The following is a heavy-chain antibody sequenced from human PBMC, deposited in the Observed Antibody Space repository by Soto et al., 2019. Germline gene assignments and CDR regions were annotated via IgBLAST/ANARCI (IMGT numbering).Heavy chain of an antibody. CDR3: ARGGASGRIDY. CDR1: GFTFSSYA. V-gene: IGHV3-30-3*01. J-gene: IGHJ4*02. CDR2: ISYDGSNK. Sequence: GGSLRLSCAASGFTFSSYAMHWVRQAPGKGLEWVAVISYDGSNKYYADSVKGRFTISRDNSKNTLYLQMNSLRAEDTAVYYCARGGASGRIDYWGQRTLVTVSS. D-gene: IGHD2-15*01.